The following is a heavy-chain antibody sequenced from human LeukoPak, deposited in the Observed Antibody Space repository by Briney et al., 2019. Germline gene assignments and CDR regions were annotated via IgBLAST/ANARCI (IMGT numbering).Heavy chain of an antibody. D-gene: IGHD3-10*01. CDR3: AKDHSNALLRFGEVIRKSRDGYFDY. CDR1: GFTFSSYG. Sequence: PGGSLRLSCVVSGFTFSSYGMHWVRQAPGKGLEWVAFIRCDGSKKYYADSVKGRFTISTDNSKNTLYPQMNSLIPEDTAVYYCAKDHSNALLRFGEVIRKSRDGYFDYWGQGTLVTVSS. CDR2: IRCDGSKK. V-gene: IGHV3-30*02. J-gene: IGHJ4*02.